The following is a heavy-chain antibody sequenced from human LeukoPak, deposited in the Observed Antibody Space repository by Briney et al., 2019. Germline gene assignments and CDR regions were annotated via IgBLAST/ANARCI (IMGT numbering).Heavy chain of an antibody. CDR3: ARLRSSSSWYGPFDY. CDR2: INHSGST. Sequence: GSLRLSCAASGFTFSNAWMSWVRQPPGKGLEWIGEINHSGSTNYNPSLKSRVTISVDTSKNQFSLKLSSVTAADTAVYYCARLRSSSSWYGPFDYWGQGTLVTVSS. CDR1: GFTFSNAW. J-gene: IGHJ4*02. V-gene: IGHV4-34*01. D-gene: IGHD6-13*01.